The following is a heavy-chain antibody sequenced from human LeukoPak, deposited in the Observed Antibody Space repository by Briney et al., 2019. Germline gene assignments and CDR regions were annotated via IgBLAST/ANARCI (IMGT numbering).Heavy chain of an antibody. D-gene: IGHD1-1*01. CDR3: ARGMYNWNDIEIDY. J-gene: IGHJ4*02. Sequence: GASVKVSCKASGTGYYMHWVRQAPGQGLEWMGWINPNSGGTNYAQKFQGRVTMTRDTSISTAYMELSRLRSDDTAVYYCARGMYNWNDIEIDYWGQGTLVTVSS. V-gene: IGHV1-2*02. CDR2: INPNSGGT. CDR1: GTGYY.